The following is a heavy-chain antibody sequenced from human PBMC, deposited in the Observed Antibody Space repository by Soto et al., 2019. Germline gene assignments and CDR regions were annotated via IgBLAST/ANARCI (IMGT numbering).Heavy chain of an antibody. D-gene: IGHD2-8*01. CDR1: GYTFTNYY. V-gene: IGHV1-3*01. J-gene: IGHJ3*02. CDR2: INAGNGNT. Sequence: ASVKVSCKASGYTFTNYYMHWVRQAPGQRLEWMGWINAGNGNTKYSQKFQGRVTITRDTSASTAYMELSSLISEDTAVYYCARDVSFAAFDIWGQGTMVTVSS. CDR3: ARDVSFAAFDI.